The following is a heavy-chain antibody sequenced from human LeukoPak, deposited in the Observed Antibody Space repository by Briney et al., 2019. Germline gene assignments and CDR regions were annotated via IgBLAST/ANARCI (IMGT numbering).Heavy chain of an antibody. V-gene: IGHV1-24*01. Sequence: ASVKVSCKVSGYTLTELSMHWVRQAPGKGLEWMGGFDPEDGETIYAQKFQGRVTMTEDTSTDTAYMELSSLRSEDTAVYYCATDPLGYYYDSSGPPPGLDVWGQGTTVTVSS. J-gene: IGHJ6*02. CDR1: GYTLTELS. CDR3: ATDPLGYYYDSSGPPPGLDV. D-gene: IGHD3-22*01. CDR2: FDPEDGET.